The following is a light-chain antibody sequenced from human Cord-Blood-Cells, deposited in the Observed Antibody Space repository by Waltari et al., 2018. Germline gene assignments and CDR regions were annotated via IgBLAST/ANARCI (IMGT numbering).Light chain of an antibody. V-gene: IGKV1-33*01. Sequence: DIQMTQSPSSLSASVGDRVTITCQASQDISNYLNWYQQKPGKAPKLLIYDASNLETGVPSRFIGSGSGTDFTFTIRSLQPEDIATYYCQQYDNLLFTFGPGTKVDIK. CDR1: QDISNY. CDR3: QQYDNLLFT. CDR2: DAS. J-gene: IGKJ3*01.